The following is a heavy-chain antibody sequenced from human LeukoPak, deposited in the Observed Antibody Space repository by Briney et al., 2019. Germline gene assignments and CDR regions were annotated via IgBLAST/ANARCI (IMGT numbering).Heavy chain of an antibody. V-gene: IGHV4-34*01. D-gene: IGHD2-8*01. Sequence: PSETLSLTCAVYGGSFSGYYWSWIRQPPGKGLEWIGEINHSGSTNYNPSLKSRVTISVDTSKNQFSLKLSSVTAADTAVYYCARLPVNLMEKFDYWGQGTLVTVSS. CDR1: GGSFSGYY. CDR2: INHSGST. J-gene: IGHJ4*02. CDR3: ARLPVNLMEKFDY.